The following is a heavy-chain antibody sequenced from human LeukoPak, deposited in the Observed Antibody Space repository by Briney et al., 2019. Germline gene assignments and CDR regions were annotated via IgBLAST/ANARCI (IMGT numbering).Heavy chain of an antibody. CDR1: GYTFTSYA. J-gene: IGHJ4*02. Sequence: ASVKVSCKASGYTFTSYAMHWVRQAPGQRLEWMGWINAGNGNTKYSQKFQGRVTITRDTSASTAYMELSSLRAEDTAVYFCAKDIFGGSGSYPSFDYWGQGTLVTVSS. CDR3: AKDIFGGSGSYPSFDY. CDR2: INAGNGNT. V-gene: IGHV1-3*01. D-gene: IGHD1-26*01.